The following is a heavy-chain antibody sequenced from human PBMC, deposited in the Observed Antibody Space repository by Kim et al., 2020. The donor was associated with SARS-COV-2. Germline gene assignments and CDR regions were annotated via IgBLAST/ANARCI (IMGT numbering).Heavy chain of an antibody. Sequence: GGSLRLSCSASGFTFRSYNIYWVRQAPGKGPEYVSDISSDGITTYYADSVKGRFAISSDNLKNTLYLQMSSLRTEDTAVYYCVKGYVSGWNQSGFWGQGTLVAVSS. D-gene: IGHD6-19*01. V-gene: IGHV3-64D*06. CDR1: GFTFRSYN. J-gene: IGHJ4*02. CDR3: VKGYVSGWNQSGF. CDR2: ISSDGITT.